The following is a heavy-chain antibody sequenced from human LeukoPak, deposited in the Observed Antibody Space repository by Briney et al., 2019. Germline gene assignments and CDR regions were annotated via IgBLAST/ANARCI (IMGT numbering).Heavy chain of an antibody. CDR3: ARVTYGSGTYGAFDY. V-gene: IGHV3-23*01. D-gene: IGHD3-10*01. CDR1: GFTFSSYA. CDR2: ISGSGGST. J-gene: IGHJ4*02. Sequence: PGRSLRLSCAASGFTFSSYAMSWVRQAPGKGLEWVSAISGSGGSTYYADSLKGRFTISRDNSKNTLYLQMNSLRAEDTAVYYCARVTYGSGTYGAFDYWGQGTLVTVSS.